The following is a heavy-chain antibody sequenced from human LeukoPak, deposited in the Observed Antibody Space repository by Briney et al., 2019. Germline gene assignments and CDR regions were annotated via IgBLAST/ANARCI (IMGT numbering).Heavy chain of an antibody. D-gene: IGHD6-19*01. V-gene: IGHV3-30-3*01. J-gene: IGHJ4*02. CDR3: AREGIAVAGIVD. CDR2: ISYDGSNK. CDR1: GFTFSSYA. Sequence: PGGSLRLSCAAPGFTFSSYAMHWVRQAPGKGLEWVAVISYDGSNKYYADSVKGRFTISRDNSKNTLYLQMNSLRAEDTAVYYCAREGIAVAGIVDWGQGTLVTVSS.